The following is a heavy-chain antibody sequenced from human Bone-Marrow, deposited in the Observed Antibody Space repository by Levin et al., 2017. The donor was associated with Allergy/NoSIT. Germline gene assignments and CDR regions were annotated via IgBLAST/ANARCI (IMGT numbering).Heavy chain of an antibody. CDR2: ISLSSTYI. D-gene: IGHD4-23*01. CDR1: GFTFSSYT. CDR3: ARGNSYETTGLYYFDY. Sequence: GESLKISSAASGFTFSSYTMNWVRQAPGRGLEWVSSISLSSTYIYYADSVKGRFTISRDNAKDSLYLQMNSLRAEDTAVYYCARGNSYETTGLYYFDYWGQGILVTVSS. V-gene: IGHV3-21*01. J-gene: IGHJ4*02.